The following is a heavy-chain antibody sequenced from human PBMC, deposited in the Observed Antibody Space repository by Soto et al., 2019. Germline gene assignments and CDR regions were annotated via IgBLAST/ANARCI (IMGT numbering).Heavy chain of an antibody. V-gene: IGHV1-2*04. Sequence: ASVKVSCKASGYTFTGYYMHWVRQAPGQGLEWMGWINPNSGGTNYAQKFQGWVTMTRDTSISTAYMELSRLRSDDTAVYYCARDFHESGTRGVWFGELFGSMDVWGQGTTVTVSS. CDR2: INPNSGGT. D-gene: IGHD3-10*01. J-gene: IGHJ6*02. CDR1: GYTFTGYY. CDR3: ARDFHESGTRGVWFGELFGSMDV.